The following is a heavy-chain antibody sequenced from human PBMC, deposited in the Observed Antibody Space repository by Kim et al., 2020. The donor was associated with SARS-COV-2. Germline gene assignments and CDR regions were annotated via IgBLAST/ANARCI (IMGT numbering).Heavy chain of an antibody. D-gene: IGHD3-3*01. CDR2: ISGSGTAT. CDR1: GFTSSTYA. CDR3: AKAPHFDFWSGYDHYFDY. V-gene: IGHV3-23*01. J-gene: IGHJ4*02. Sequence: GGSLRLSCAASGFTSSTYAMTWVRQAPGKGLEWVSGISGSGTATYYADSVKGRFTISRDNSKDTQYLQMNSLRVEDSAVYYCAKAPHFDFWSGYDHYFDYWGQGTLVTVSS.